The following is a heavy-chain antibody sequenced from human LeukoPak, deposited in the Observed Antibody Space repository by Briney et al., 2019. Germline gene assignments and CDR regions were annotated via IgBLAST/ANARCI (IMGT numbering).Heavy chain of an antibody. Sequence: GASVKVSCKASGYTFNGYYMHWVRQAPGQGLEWMGWINPNSGGTNYAQKFQGRVTMTRDTSISTAYMALSRLRSDDTAVYYCAVFPGIVGATPLRNDACDIWGQGTMVTVSS. CDR2: INPNSGGT. CDR1: GYTFNGYY. V-gene: IGHV1-2*02. CDR3: AVFPGIVGATPLRNDACDI. D-gene: IGHD1-26*01. J-gene: IGHJ3*02.